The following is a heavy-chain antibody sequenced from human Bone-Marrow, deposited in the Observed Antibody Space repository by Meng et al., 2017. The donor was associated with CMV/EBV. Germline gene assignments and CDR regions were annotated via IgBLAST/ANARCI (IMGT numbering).Heavy chain of an antibody. CDR2: IYPGDSDN. CDR1: GYSFSSYW. CDR3: ARRDSNWIPFDY. J-gene: IGHJ4*02. V-gene: IGHV5-51*01. D-gene: IGHD1-1*01. Sequence: GESLKISCKGSGYSFSSYWIGWVRQMPGKGLEWMGIIYPGDSDNRYSPSFQGQVTISADKSISTAYLQWSSLKASDTAMYYGARRDSNWIPFDYWGQGTLVTVSS.